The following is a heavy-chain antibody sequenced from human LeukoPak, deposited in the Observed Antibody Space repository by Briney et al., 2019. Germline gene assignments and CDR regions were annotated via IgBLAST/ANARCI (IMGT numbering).Heavy chain of an antibody. CDR2: INPNSGGT. J-gene: IGHJ4*02. V-gene: IGHV1-2*02. CDR3: ARVVRDRGYSYGPPGY. CDR1: GYTFTGYY. Sequence: ASVKVSCKASGYTFTGYYMHWVRQAPGQGLEWMGWINPNSGGTNYAQKFQGRVTMTRDTSISTAYMELSRLRSDDTAVYYCARVVRDRGYSYGPPGYWGQGTLVTVSS. D-gene: IGHD5-18*01.